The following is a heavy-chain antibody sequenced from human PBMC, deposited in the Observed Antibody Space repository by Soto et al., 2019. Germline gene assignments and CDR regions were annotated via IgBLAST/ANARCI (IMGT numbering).Heavy chain of an antibody. Sequence: QRLSCAASGFAFGNYWMHWVRQPPGKGPEWVSRMTSDGRTTQYADSVKGRFTVSRDNAKNTLYLQMNSLRAEDTAVYYCATAEVDYWGPGALVTVSS. CDR1: GFAFGNYW. CDR3: ATAEVDY. J-gene: IGHJ4*02. V-gene: IGHV3-74*03. CDR2: MTSDGRTT.